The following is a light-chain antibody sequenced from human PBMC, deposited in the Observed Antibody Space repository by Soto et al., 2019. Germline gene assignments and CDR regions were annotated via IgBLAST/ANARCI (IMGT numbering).Light chain of an antibody. J-gene: IGKJ4*01. V-gene: IGKV3-11*01. CDR1: QGVSTY. CDR3: QQRSNWLT. CDR2: DAS. Sequence: EIVLTQSPATLSLSPGERATLSCRASQGVSTYLAWYQQKPGQXXXXXXXDASKRATGIPARFSGGGSGTDFTLTISSLEPEDFAVYYCQQRSNWLTFGGGTKVDIK.